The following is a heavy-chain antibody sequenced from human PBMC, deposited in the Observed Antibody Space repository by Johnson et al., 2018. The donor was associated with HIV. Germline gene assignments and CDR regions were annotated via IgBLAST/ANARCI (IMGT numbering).Heavy chain of an antibody. Sequence: VQLVESGGGVVQPGRSLRLSCAASGFTFSSYAMHWVRQAPGKGLEWVSLIYSGGSTYYTDSVKGRFTISRDNSNNTLYLQMNSLTAEDTAVYYCASSGELPDDDAFDIWGQGTRVTVSS. D-gene: IGHD1-26*01. V-gene: IGHV3-66*01. CDR3: ASSGELPDDDAFDI. CDR1: GFTFSSYA. CDR2: IYSGGST. J-gene: IGHJ3*02.